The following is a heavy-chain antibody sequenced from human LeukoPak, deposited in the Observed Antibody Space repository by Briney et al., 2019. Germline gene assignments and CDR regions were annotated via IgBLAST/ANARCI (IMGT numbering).Heavy chain of an antibody. J-gene: IGHJ4*02. V-gene: IGHV3-23*01. CDR3: AKDWEAVSGTPTAIDY. D-gene: IGHD6-19*01. CDR2: ISGTNGNT. CDR1: GFTFSRYA. Sequence: GGSLRLSCGASGFTFSRYAMSWVRQAPGKGLEWVSGISGTNGNTYYADSVKGRFTISSDNSKNTVYLQMNSLRAEDTALYYCAKDWEAVSGTPTAIDYWGRGTLVTVSS.